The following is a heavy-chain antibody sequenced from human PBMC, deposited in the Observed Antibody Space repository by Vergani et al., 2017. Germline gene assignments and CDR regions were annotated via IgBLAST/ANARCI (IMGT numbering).Heavy chain of an antibody. V-gene: IGHV4-59*08. CDR3: ATGGGPDGMDV. CDR2: IYYSGST. D-gene: IGHD3-16*01. CDR1: GGSISSYY. Sequence: QVQLQESGPGLVKPSETLSLTCTVSGGSISSYYWSWIRQPPGKGLEWIGYIYYSGSTNYNPALKSRVTISVDTSKNQFSLKLSSVTAAVTAVYYCATGGGPDGMDVWGQGTTVTVSS. J-gene: IGHJ6*02.